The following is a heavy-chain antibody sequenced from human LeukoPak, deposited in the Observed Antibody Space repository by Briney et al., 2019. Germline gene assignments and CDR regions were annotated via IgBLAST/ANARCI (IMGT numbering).Heavy chain of an antibody. CDR2: INHSGST. Sequence: SETLSLTCAVYGGSFSGYYWSWIRRPPGKGLEWIGEINHSGSTNYNPSLKSRVTISVDTSKNQFSLKLSSVTAADTAVYYCARHPDYICSRGSCQRRAFDIWGQGIMVAVSS. V-gene: IGHV4-34*01. CDR3: ARHPDYICSRGSCQRRAFDI. J-gene: IGHJ3*02. D-gene: IGHD2-15*01. CDR1: GGSFSGYY.